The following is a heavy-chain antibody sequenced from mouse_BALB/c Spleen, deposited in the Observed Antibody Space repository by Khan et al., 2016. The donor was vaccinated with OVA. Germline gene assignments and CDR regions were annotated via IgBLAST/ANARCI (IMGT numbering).Heavy chain of an antibody. CDR2: IYPGSGNS. CDR3: AKNYASWFAY. D-gene: IGHD1-1*02. CDR1: GYTFTDYV. J-gene: IGHJ3*01. Sequence: QVQLQQSGPELVKPGASVKMSCKASGYTFTDYVINWVKQRSGQGLEWIGEIYPGSGNSYYSEKFKGKATLTADKSSSTAYMQLSSLTFEDSAVYFCAKNYASWFAYWDQGTLVTVSA. V-gene: IGHV1-77*01.